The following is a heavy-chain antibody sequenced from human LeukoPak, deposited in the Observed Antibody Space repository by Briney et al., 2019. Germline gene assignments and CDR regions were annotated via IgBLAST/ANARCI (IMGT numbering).Heavy chain of an antibody. Sequence: GASVKVSCKASGYYFVTYPINWVRQAPGQGLEWMGWINTNTGNPTYAQGFTGRFVFSLDTSVSTAYLQISSLKAEDTAVYYCAREGLGIAVAEVDYWGQGTLVTVSS. V-gene: IGHV7-4-1*02. CDR1: GYYFVTYP. CDR2: INTNTGNP. D-gene: IGHD6-19*01. CDR3: AREGLGIAVAEVDY. J-gene: IGHJ4*02.